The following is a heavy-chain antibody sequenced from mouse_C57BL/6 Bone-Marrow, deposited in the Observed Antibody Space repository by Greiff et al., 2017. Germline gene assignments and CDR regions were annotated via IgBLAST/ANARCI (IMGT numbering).Heavy chain of an antibody. D-gene: IGHD2-1*01. J-gene: IGHJ4*01. CDR1: GFSLSTFGMG. CDR3: ARIPIYYGNYVPFYYYAMDY. Sequence: QVTLKVSGPGILQPSQTLSLTCSFSGFSLSTFGMGVGWIRPPSGKGLEWLAQIWWADDKYHNPALKSRLTNAKDTSKNQVFLKIANVDTADTATYYCARIPIYYGNYVPFYYYAMDYWGQGTSVTVSS. V-gene: IGHV8-8*01. CDR2: IWWADDK.